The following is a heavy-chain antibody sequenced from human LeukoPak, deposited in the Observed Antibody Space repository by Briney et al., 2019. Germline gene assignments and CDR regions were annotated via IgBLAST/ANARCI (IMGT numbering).Heavy chain of an antibody. CDR3: AGPVVRDDAFDI. V-gene: IGHV3-30*02. D-gene: IGHD4-23*01. CDR1: GFTFSSYG. J-gene: IGHJ3*02. Sequence: GGSLRLSCAASGFTFSSYGMHWVRQAPGKGLEWVAFIRYDGSNKYYADSVKGRFTISRDNSKNTLYLQMNSLRAEDTAVYYCAGPVVRDDAFDIWGQGTMVTVSS. CDR2: IRYDGSNK.